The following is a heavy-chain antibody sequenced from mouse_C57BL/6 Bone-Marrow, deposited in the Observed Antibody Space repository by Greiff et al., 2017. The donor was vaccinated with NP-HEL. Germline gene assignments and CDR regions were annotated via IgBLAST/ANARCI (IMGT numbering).Heavy chain of an antibody. Sequence: VQLQQPGAELVKPGASVKLSCKASGYTFTSYWMQWVKQRPGQGLEWIGEIDPSDSYTNYNQKFKGKATLTVDTSSSTAYMQLSSLTSEDSAVYYCARRGLPGYFDVWGTGTTVTVSS. CDR3: ARRGLPGYFDV. CDR2: IDPSDSYT. J-gene: IGHJ1*03. D-gene: IGHD2-10*01. V-gene: IGHV1-50*01. CDR1: GYTFTSYW.